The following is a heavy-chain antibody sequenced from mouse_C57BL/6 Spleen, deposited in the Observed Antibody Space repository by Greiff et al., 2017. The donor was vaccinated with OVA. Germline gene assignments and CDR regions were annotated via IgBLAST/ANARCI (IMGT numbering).Heavy chain of an antibody. CDR1: GYTFTSYW. D-gene: IGHD2-1*01. Sequence: QVQLKQPGAELVMPGASVKLSCKASGYTFTSYWLHWVKQRPGQGLEWIGEIDPSDSYTNYNQKFKGKSTLTVDKSSSTAYMQLSSLTSEDSAVYYCARFGNLSYWGQGTTLTVSS. CDR3: ARFGNLSY. CDR2: IDPSDSYT. V-gene: IGHV1-69*01. J-gene: IGHJ2*01.